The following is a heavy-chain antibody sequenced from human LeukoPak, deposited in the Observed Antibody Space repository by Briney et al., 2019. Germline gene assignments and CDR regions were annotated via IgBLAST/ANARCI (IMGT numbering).Heavy chain of an antibody. J-gene: IGHJ3*02. CDR2: IYSGGRT. V-gene: IGHV3-53*01. CDR3: ARGLGRELDGAFDI. Sequence: GSLWDSRVASGCIVSSNYMRWVRQAPGKGLEWVSVIYSGGRTYYADRLSDGPTISRDNSRNSLNLQMNSLRAEDTAVYYCARGLGRELDGAFDIWG. D-gene: IGHD3-10*01. CDR1: GCIVSSNY.